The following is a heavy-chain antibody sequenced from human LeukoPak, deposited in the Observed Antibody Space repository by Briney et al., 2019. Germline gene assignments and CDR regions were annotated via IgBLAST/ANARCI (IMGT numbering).Heavy chain of an antibody. V-gene: IGHV4-61*02. Sequence: PSETLSLTCTASGGSISSGSYYWSWIRQPAGKGLEWIGRIYTSGSTNYNPSLKSRVTISVDTSKNQFSLKLSSVTAADTAVYYCARQSSFSDISTAFLDLWGQGTLVTVSS. D-gene: IGHD3-3*02. CDR2: IYTSGST. J-gene: IGHJ5*02. CDR1: GGSISSGSYY. CDR3: ARQSSFSDISTAFLDL.